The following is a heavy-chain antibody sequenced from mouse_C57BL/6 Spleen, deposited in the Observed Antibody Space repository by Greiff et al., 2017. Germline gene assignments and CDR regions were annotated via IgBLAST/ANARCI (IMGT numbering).Heavy chain of an antibody. V-gene: IGHV1-64*01. CDR1: GYTFTSYW. CDR3: ARVYDGYYAIDY. D-gene: IGHD2-3*01. Sequence: QVQLQQPGAELVKPGASVKLSCKASGYTFTSYWMHWVKQRPGQGLEWIGMIHPNSGSTNYNEKFKSKATLTVDKSSSTAYMQLSSLTSEDSAVYYCARVYDGYYAIDYWGQGTSVTVSS. J-gene: IGHJ4*01. CDR2: IHPNSGST.